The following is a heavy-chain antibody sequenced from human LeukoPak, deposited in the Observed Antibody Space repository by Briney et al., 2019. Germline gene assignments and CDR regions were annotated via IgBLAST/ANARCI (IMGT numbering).Heavy chain of an antibody. CDR3: ARDHEYYDSSNYFV. V-gene: IGHV3-30*04. Sequence: GGSLRLSCAASGFIFSSYAMHWVRQAPGKGLEWVAVISFDGSSKYYADTVKGRFTISRDNSKNTLYLQMNSLRAEDTAVYYCARDHEYYDSSNYFVWGQGTLVTVSS. D-gene: IGHD3-22*01. CDR1: GFIFSSYA. J-gene: IGHJ4*02. CDR2: ISFDGSSK.